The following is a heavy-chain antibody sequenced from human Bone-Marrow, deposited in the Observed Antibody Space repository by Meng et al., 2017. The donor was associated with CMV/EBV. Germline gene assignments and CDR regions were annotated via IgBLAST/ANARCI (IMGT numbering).Heavy chain of an antibody. D-gene: IGHD1-7*01. CDR3: ARWLELQNFDY. V-gene: IGHV1-2*02. CDR2: INPTSGDT. Sequence: ASVKVSCKASGYSFTGYYIHWVRQAPGQGLEWMGWINPTSGDTIYARRFEGRVTMTRDTSISTAYMELSSLRSDDTAVFYCARWLELQNFDYWGQGTLVTVPS. CDR1: GYSFTGYY. J-gene: IGHJ4*02.